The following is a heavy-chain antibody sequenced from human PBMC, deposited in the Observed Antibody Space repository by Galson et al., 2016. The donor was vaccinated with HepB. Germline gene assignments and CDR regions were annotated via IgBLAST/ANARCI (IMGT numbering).Heavy chain of an antibody. Sequence: SLRLSCAASGFTFSSYWMHWVRQVPGKGPVMVARTNTDGSDTGYADSVKGRFTISRDNAKNTLYLQMNTLRAEDTAVYYCARDYLTYTGSYLYSWGQGTLVTVSS. CDR3: ARDYLTYTGSYLYS. D-gene: IGHD1-26*01. V-gene: IGHV3-74*01. CDR1: GFTFSSYW. CDR2: TNTDGSDT. J-gene: IGHJ4*02.